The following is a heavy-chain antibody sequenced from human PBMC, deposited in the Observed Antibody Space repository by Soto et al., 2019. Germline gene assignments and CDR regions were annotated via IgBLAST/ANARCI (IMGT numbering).Heavy chain of an antibody. V-gene: IGHV1-8*01. CDR2: MNPNSGNT. CDR1: GYTFTSYD. Sequence: GASVKVSCKASGYTFTSYDINWVRQATGQGLEWMGWMNPNSGNTGYAQKFQGRVTMTRNTSISTAYMELSSLRSEDTAVYYCARGLEGPDYDILTGYYNVLSFSPWGQGTLVPVSS. J-gene: IGHJ5*02. D-gene: IGHD3-9*01. CDR3: ARGLEGPDYDILTGYYNVLSFSP.